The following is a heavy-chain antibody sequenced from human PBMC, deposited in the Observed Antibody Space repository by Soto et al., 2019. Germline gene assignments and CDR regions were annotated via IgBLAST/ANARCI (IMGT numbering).Heavy chain of an antibody. J-gene: IGHJ6*02. CDR1: GYTFTSYA. V-gene: IGHV1-3*01. Sequence: ASVKVSCKASGYTFTSYAMHWVRQAPGQRLEWMGWINAGNGNTKYSQKFQGRVTITRDTSASTAYMELSSLRSEDTAVYYCARDSYYGSGSYYSYYYGMDVWGQGTTVTVSS. D-gene: IGHD3-10*01. CDR2: INAGNGNT. CDR3: ARDSYYGSGSYYSYYYGMDV.